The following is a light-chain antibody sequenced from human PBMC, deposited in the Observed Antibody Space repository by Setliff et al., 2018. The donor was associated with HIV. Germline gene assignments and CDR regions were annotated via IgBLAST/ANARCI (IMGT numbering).Light chain of an antibody. CDR2: DVS. V-gene: IGLV2-14*03. CDR1: SHDIGDYNY. J-gene: IGLJ1*01. CDR3: ASYTRDNSYV. Sequence: QSVLTQPASVSGPPGQSITLSCTGTSHDIGDYNYVSWYQQHPGQAPKRLIYDVSYRPSGVSTRFSGAKSGNTASLIISGLQAEDEADYHCASYTRDNSYVFGTGTKVTVL.